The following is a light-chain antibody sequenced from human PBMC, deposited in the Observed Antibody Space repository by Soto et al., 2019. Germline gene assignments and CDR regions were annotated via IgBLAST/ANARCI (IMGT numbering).Light chain of an antibody. CDR3: LQYNSYSLYT. J-gene: IGKJ2*01. V-gene: IGKV1-5*03. CDR2: KAS. Sequence: DIQMTQSPSTLSASVGDRVTITCRASQSISSWLAWYQQKPGKAPNLLIYKASSLESGVPSRFSGSGSGTEFTLTISCLQPDDFATYYCLQYNSYSLYTFGQGTKLEIK. CDR1: QSISSW.